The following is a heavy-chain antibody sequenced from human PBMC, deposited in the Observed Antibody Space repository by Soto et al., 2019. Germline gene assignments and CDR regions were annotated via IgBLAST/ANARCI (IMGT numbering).Heavy chain of an antibody. CDR2: IHYSGTT. Sequence: PSETLSLTCTVSGGSMRNYFWTWIRQPPGKGLEWIGYIHYSGTTSFFPSYNPSLRSRVTISEDTSKNQLSLKLLSVTTADTAVYFCAAGEASSRNLAPYYLDFWGQGTLVTVSS. V-gene: IGHV4-59*01. D-gene: IGHD6-13*01. CDR1: GGSMRNYF. J-gene: IGHJ4*02. CDR3: AAGEASSRNLAPYYLDF.